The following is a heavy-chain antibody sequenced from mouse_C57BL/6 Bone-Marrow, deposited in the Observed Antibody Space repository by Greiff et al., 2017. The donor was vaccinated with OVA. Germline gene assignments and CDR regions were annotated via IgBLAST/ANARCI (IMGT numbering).Heavy chain of an antibody. J-gene: IGHJ1*03. D-gene: IGHD1-1*01. Sequence: VQLQQPGAELVMPGASVKLSCKASGYTFTSYWMHWVKQRPGQGLEWIGEIDPSDSYPNYNQKFKGKSTLTVDKSSSTAYMQLSSLTSEDSAVYYCAREDYYGSRGDWYFDVWGTGTTVTVSS. CDR3: AREDYYGSRGDWYFDV. CDR1: GYTFTSYW. CDR2: IDPSDSYP. V-gene: IGHV1-69*01.